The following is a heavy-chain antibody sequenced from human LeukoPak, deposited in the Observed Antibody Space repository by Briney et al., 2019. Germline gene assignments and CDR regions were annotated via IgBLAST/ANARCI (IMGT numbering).Heavy chain of an antibody. Sequence: PGGSLRLSCAASGFTFSSYSTNWVPPAPGKGLEWVLYISSSSSTIYYADSVKGRFTISRDNAKNSLYLQMISLRAEDTGVYYCARVSGPDGGTTIDYWGQGTLVAVSS. CDR3: ARVSGPDGGTTIDY. D-gene: IGHD3-10*01. CDR2: ISSSSSTI. J-gene: IGHJ4*02. CDR1: GFTFSSYS. V-gene: IGHV3-48*01.